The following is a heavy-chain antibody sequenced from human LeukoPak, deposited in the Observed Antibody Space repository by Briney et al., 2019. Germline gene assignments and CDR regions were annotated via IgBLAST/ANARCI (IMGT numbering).Heavy chain of an antibody. CDR2: INHSGST. Sequence: SETLSLTCAVYGGSFSGYYWSWIRQPPGKGLEWIGEINHSGSTNYNPSLKSRVTISVDTSKNQFSLKLSSVTAADTAVYYCARGRYYYGSGSYYSITYWGQGTLLTVSS. V-gene: IGHV4-34*01. D-gene: IGHD3-10*01. J-gene: IGHJ4*02. CDR3: ARGRYYYGSGSYYSITY. CDR1: GGSFSGYY.